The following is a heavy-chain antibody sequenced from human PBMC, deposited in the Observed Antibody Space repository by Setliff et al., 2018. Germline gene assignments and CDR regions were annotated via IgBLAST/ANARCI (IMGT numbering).Heavy chain of an antibody. V-gene: IGHV1-46*01. CDR1: GYTITSHY. Sequence: ASVKVSCKASGYTITSHYMHWVRQAPGLGLEWMGTINPSSGRTSYAQKFQGRVTMTRDTSTSTVYMDMSSLRSEDAAVYYCARDVFPYHYEGAFDIWGQGTMVTVS. D-gene: IGHD3-22*01. CDR3: ARDVFPYHYEGAFDI. CDR2: INPSSGRT. J-gene: IGHJ3*02.